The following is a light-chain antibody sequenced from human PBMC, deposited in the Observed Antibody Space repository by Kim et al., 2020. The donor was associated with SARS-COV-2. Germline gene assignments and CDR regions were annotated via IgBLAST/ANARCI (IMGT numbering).Light chain of an antibody. CDR3: QHYSSSPLT. CDR2: GAS. V-gene: IGKV3-20*01. CDR1: QSGTGSY. Sequence: SPVERAPLSCWASQSGTGSYVAWYQNKRGQAPRLLIYGASTRATGIPDRGSGSGCGTDFTLTISRLEPEDFAVYYCQHYSSSPLTFGGGTKVDIK. J-gene: IGKJ4*01.